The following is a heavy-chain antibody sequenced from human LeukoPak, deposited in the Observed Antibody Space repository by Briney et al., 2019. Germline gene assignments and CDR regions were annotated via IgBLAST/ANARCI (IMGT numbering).Heavy chain of an antibody. V-gene: IGHV3-64*01. Sequence: PGGSLRLSCAASGFTFSSYAMHWVRQAPGKGLEYVSAISSNGGSTYYANSVKGRFTISRDNSKNTLYLQMGSLRAEDMAVYYCARATVTTSGYFDYWGQGTLVTVSS. J-gene: IGHJ4*02. CDR3: ARATVTTSGYFDY. CDR1: GFTFSSYA. D-gene: IGHD4-17*01. CDR2: ISSNGGST.